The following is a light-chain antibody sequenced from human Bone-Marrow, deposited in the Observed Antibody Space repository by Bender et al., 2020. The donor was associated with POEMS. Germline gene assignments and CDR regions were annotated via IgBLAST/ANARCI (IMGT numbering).Light chain of an antibody. Sequence: QSALTQPPSVSGSPGQSVTISCTGTSNDIGGLHNYVSWYQHHRGKAPKLIIFEVSARPSGVSDRFSGSRSGNAASLTISGLRPEDAAFYYCCSSAGAHAWVFGGGTSLTVL. V-gene: IGLV2-11*01. CDR3: CSSAGAHAWV. CDR1: SNDIGGLHNY. J-gene: IGLJ3*02. CDR2: EVS.